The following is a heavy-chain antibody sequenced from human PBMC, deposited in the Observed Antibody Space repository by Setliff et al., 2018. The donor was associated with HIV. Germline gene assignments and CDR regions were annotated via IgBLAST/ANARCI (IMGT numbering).Heavy chain of an antibody. D-gene: IGHD3-22*01. CDR1: GASINSATYY. CDR2: ISYSGST. J-gene: IGHJ4*02. Sequence: SETLSLTCAVSGASINSATYYWSWIRQFPGKGLEWIGYISYSGSTHYNPSLKSRVTISLDTSKNQFSLRLTSVAAADTAVVYCARAPFVGGAYYYWGSYYFDYWGPGTLVTVSS. CDR3: ARAPFVGGAYYYWGSYYFDY. V-gene: IGHV4-31*11.